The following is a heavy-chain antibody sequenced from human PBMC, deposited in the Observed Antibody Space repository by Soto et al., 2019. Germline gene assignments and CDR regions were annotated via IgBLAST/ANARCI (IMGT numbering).Heavy chain of an antibody. Sequence: RASVKVSCKASGYTFTSYYMHWVRQAPGQGLEWMGIINPSGGSTSYAQKFQGRVTMARDTSTSTVYMELSSLRSEDTAVYYCARKRSGGSCYYYGMDVWGQGTTVTVSS. CDR1: GYTFTSYY. CDR3: ARKRSGGSCYYYGMDV. J-gene: IGHJ6*02. CDR2: INPSGGST. V-gene: IGHV1-46*01. D-gene: IGHD2-15*01.